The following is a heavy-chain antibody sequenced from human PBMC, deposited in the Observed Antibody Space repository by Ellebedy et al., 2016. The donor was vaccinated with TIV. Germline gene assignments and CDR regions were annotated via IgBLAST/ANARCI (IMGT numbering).Heavy chain of an antibody. V-gene: IGHV1-18*01. CDR2: ISNHNGNT. J-gene: IGHJ6*04. Sequence: ASVKVSXXASGYTFTSYDINWVQQAPGQGLEWVGWISNHNGNTNYALKLQGRVTMTTDTSTSTAYMELRSLRSDDTALYYCARGGGGSSTGMDVWGKGTTVTVSS. CDR1: GYTFTSYD. D-gene: IGHD3-16*01. CDR3: ARGGGGSSTGMDV.